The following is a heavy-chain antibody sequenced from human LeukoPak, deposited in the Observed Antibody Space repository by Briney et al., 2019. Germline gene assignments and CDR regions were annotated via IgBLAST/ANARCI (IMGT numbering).Heavy chain of an antibody. CDR3: ASSGNYRIYYFDY. V-gene: IGHV3-30*03. D-gene: IGHD1-26*01. J-gene: IGHJ4*02. CDR2: ISYDGSNK. Sequence: GGSLRLSCAASGLTFSSYGMHWVRQAPGKGLEWVAVISYDGSNKYYADSVKGRFTISRDNSKNTLYLQMNSLRAEDTAVYYCASSGNYRIYYFDYWGQGTLVTVPS. CDR1: GLTFSSYG.